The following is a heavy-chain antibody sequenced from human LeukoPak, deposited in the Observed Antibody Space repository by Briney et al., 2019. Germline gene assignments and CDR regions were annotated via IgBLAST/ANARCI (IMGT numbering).Heavy chain of an antibody. Sequence: SETLSLTCTFSGVSISSGNQYCGWIRRPPGGGLEWIGSISYSGSTYYNPSLRSRVTISADMSKNQFSLQLTSLTAADTAVYFCAGRGAYNYAYHSWGQGTLVTVSS. J-gene: IGHJ4*02. V-gene: IGHV4-39*01. CDR1: GVSISSGNQY. D-gene: IGHD3-16*01. CDR3: AGRGAYNYAYHS. CDR2: ISYSGST.